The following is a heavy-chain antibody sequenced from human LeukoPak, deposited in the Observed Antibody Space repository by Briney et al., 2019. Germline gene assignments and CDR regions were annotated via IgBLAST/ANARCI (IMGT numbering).Heavy chain of an antibody. CDR2: LHYSAGA. Sequence: SETLSLTCTVSGVSLSDTSYYWGWIRQPPGKGLELIGTLHYSAGAHYNPSLKSRATISLDRSRDQFSLKLTSATSADTAVYYCASDWDGGYNFNAFDIWGQGTMVTVSS. CDR1: GVSLSDTSYY. J-gene: IGHJ3*02. D-gene: IGHD5-24*01. CDR3: ASDWDGGYNFNAFDI. V-gene: IGHV4-39*07.